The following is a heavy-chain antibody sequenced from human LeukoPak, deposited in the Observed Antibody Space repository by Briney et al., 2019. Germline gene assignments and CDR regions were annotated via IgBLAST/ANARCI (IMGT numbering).Heavy chain of an antibody. Sequence: PAASVKVSCKASGYTFTGYYMHWVRQAPGQGLEWMGWINPNSGGTNYAQKFQGRVTMTRDTSISTAYMELSSLRSEDTAVYYCTVTRWDAFDIWGQGTMVTVSS. CDR2: INPNSGGT. J-gene: IGHJ3*02. CDR3: TVTRWDAFDI. V-gene: IGHV1-2*02. CDR1: GYTFTGYY. D-gene: IGHD4-17*01.